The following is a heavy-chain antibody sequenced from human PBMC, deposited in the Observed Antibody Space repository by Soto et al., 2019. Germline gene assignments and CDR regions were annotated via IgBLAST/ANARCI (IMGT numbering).Heavy chain of an antibody. J-gene: IGHJ4*02. Sequence: QVQLVESGGGAVQPGASLRLSCVASGFDFTYYAMHWVRQAPGKGLESVAVMSSDGSKIHHTDSVKGRFTISRDNSKNTLYLQMNCLRKEDTDVYFCAKDEGVGGTLGLFDYWGQGTLVSVSS. CDR3: AKDEGVGGTLGLFDY. D-gene: IGHD1-26*01. CDR1: GFDFTYYA. CDR2: MSSDGSKI. V-gene: IGHV3-30*18.